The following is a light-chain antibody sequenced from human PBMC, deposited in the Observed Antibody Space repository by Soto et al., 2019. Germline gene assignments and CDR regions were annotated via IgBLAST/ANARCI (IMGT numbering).Light chain of an antibody. CDR1: SSDVGHPYNY. Sequence: QSALTQPASVSGSPGQSITISCTGTSSDVGHPYNYVSWYQQYPGKAPKLLIFNVINRPSGISGRLSGSKSGNTASLTISGLQAEDEGDYYCMSYVDSTSTHWVLGGGTKLTVL. CDR2: NVI. CDR3: MSYVDSTSTHWV. V-gene: IGLV2-14*01. J-gene: IGLJ3*02.